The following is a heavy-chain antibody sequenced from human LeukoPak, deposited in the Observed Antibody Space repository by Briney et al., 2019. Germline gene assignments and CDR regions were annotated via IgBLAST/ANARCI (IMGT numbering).Heavy chain of an antibody. CDR1: GDSISSSSYY. CDR3: ARGTAAGPYYYYYYYMDV. V-gene: IGHV4-39*07. D-gene: IGHD6-13*01. J-gene: IGHJ6*03. CDR2: VYTSGKT. Sequence: SETLSLTCTVSGDSISSSSYYWGWIRQPPGKGLEWIGRVYTSGKTNYNPSLKSRVTISVDTSKNQFSLKLSSVTAADTAVYYCARGTAAGPYYYYYYYMDVWGKGTTVTISS.